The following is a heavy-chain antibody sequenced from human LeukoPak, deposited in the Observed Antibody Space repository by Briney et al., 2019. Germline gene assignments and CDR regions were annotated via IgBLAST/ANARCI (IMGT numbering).Heavy chain of an antibody. CDR1: GGSISSGDKY. Sequence: SETLSLTCTVSGGSISSGDKYWSWIRQSPGKGLEWIGNVHYSGTTYYNPSLKGRLTISLDTSKNQFSLKVNSVTAADTAVYYCARDWHLGYWGQGTLVTVSS. D-gene: IGHD7-27*01. CDR3: ARDWHLGY. J-gene: IGHJ4*02. CDR2: VHYSGTT. V-gene: IGHV4-30-4*01.